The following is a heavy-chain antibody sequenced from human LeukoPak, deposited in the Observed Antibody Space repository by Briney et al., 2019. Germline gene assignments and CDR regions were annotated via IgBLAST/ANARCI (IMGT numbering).Heavy chain of an antibody. CDR3: ARDENSYYMDV. Sequence: PSETLSLTCAVSGVSISSGDYYWPWIRQPPGKGLEWIGYISYSGSTYYNPSLKSGITISLDTSKNQFSLKVTSVTAADTAVYYRARDENSYYMDVWGTGTTVTVSS. V-gene: IGHV4-30-4*08. CDR2: ISYSGST. J-gene: IGHJ6*03. CDR1: GVSISSGDYY.